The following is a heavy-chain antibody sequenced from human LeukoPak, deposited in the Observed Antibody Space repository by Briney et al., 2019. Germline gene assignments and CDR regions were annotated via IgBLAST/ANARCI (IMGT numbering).Heavy chain of an antibody. Sequence: PGGSLRLSCAASGFTVSSNYMSWVRQAPGKGLEWVSVIYSGGSTYYADSVKGRFTISRDNSKNTLYLQMNSLRAEDTAVYYCATGRDYGDYGLYYWGQGTLVTVSS. D-gene: IGHD4-17*01. CDR2: IYSGGST. J-gene: IGHJ4*02. V-gene: IGHV3-53*01. CDR3: ATGRDYGDYGLYY. CDR1: GFTVSSNY.